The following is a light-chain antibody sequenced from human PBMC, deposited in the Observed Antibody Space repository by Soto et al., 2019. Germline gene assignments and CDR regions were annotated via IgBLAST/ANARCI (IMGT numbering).Light chain of an antibody. CDR3: QQALRFPVI. V-gene: IGKV1-12*01. Sequence: DVPISESPSGLSSSGGETVSMTLRSSQDIGIRLSWYQQKPGKAPKILIFSASNLGRGVPSRFSGSGSGTDFTLSISSLQPEDFATYYCQQALRFPVIFGQGTRLEIK. CDR2: SAS. J-gene: IGKJ5*01. CDR1: QDIGIR.